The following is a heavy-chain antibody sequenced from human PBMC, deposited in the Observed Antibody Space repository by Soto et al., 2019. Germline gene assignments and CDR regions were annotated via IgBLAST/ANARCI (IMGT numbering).Heavy chain of an antibody. J-gene: IGHJ4*02. V-gene: IGHV4-38-2*02. Sequence: PSETLSLTCTVSGYSISNGYYWAWIRQSPGKGLEWIGSVYQTVSTSYNPSLESRVTILVDIAKNHFSLRLNSVTAADTAVYFCAREKGHSNTFYFWGPGMLFTVSS. CDR2: VYQTVST. CDR3: AREKGHSNTFYF. D-gene: IGHD4-4*01. CDR1: GYSISNGYY.